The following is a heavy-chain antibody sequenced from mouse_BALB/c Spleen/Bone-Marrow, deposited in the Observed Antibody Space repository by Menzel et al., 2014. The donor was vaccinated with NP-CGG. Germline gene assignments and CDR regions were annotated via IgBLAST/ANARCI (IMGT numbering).Heavy chain of an antibody. J-gene: IGHJ3*01. D-gene: IGHD2-1*01. Sequence: EVNLVESGGGLVKPGGSLKLSCAASGFTFSSYTMSWVRQTPEKRLEWVATISSGGLYTYYPDSVKGRFTISRDNAKNTLYLQMSSLKSEDTAMYYCTRDYGNYAWFAYWGRGTLVTVSA. CDR2: ISSGGLYT. CDR1: GFTFSSYT. CDR3: TRDYGNYAWFAY. V-gene: IGHV5-6-4*01.